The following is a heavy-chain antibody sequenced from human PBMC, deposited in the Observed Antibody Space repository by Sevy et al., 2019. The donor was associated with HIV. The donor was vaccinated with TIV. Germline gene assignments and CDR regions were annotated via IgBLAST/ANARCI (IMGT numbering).Heavy chain of an antibody. V-gene: IGHV3-33*01. J-gene: IGHJ4*02. D-gene: IGHD2-8*01. CDR1: GFTPSTYG. CDR2: IGYDGSNK. Sequence: GGSLRLSCAASGFTPSTYGMHWVRQAPGKGLEWMAVIGYDGSNKYYADSVRGRFTISRDNSKNTLFLQMDSLRGEDTALYYDVRDPRLYGDYLLAYFDYWGQGTLVTVSS. CDR3: VRDPRLYGDYLLAYFDY.